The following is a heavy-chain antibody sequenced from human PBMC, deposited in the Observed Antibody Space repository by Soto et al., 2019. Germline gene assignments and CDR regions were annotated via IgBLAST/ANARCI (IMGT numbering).Heavy chain of an antibody. D-gene: IGHD3-22*01. CDR1: GYTFTSYY. CDR2: INPSGGST. CDR3: ARGPNYYDSSGYYLVGY. J-gene: IGHJ4*02. V-gene: IGHV1-46*01. Sequence: QVQLVQSGAEVKKPGASVKVSCKASGYTFTSYYMHWVRQAPGQGLEWMGIINPSGGSTSYAQKFQGRVTMTRDTSTSTVYMALSSLISEYTAVYYCARGPNYYDSSGYYLVGYWGQGTLVTVSS.